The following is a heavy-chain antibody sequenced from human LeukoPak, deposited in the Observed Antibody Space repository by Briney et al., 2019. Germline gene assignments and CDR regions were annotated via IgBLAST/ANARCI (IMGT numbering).Heavy chain of an antibody. J-gene: IGHJ4*02. CDR3: AKLRWFGELLPVDY. Sequence: GGSLRLSCAASEFTFSDYYMSWIRQAPGKGLEWVSYISYNGDTIYYADSVKGRFTISRDNSKNTLYLQMNSLRAEDTAVYYCAKLRWFGELLPVDYWGQGTLVTVSS. V-gene: IGHV3-11*01. CDR2: ISYNGDTI. CDR1: EFTFSDYY. D-gene: IGHD3-10*01.